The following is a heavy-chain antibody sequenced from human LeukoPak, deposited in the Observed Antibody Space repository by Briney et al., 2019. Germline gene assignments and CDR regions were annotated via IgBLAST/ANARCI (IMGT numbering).Heavy chain of an antibody. V-gene: IGHV3-20*04. CDR1: GFTFDDYG. J-gene: IGHJ4*02. D-gene: IGHD3-22*01. Sequence: GGSLRLSCAASGFTFDDYGMSWARQAPGKGLEWVSGINWNGGSTGYADSVKGRFTISRDNAKNSLYLKMNSLTAEDTALYYCAREPLRYYYDSSGYDYWGQGTLVTVSS. CDR2: INWNGGST. CDR3: AREPLRYYYDSSGYDY.